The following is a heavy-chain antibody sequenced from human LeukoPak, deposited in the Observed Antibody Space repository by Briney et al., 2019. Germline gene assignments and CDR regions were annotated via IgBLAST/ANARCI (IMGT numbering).Heavy chain of an antibody. CDR1: GGSISSRSYY. Sequence: KPSETLSLTCTVSGGSISSRSYYWGWIRQPPGKGLEWIGSIYHSGSTYYNPSLKSRVTISVDTSKNQFSLELSSVTAADTAVYHCARGDYDTSGYYYYYYGMDVWGQGTTVTVSS. D-gene: IGHD3-22*01. J-gene: IGHJ6*02. V-gene: IGHV4-39*01. CDR3: ARGDYDTSGYYYYYYGMDV. CDR2: IYHSGST.